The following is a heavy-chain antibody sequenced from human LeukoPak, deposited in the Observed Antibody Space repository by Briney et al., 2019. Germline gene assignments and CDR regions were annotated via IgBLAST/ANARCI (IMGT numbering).Heavy chain of an antibody. V-gene: IGHV3-11*04. J-gene: IGHJ3*02. CDR1: GFTFSGYS. CDR2: MDASGTTV. CDR3: ARDGTFDI. D-gene: IGHD1-26*01. Sequence: GGSLRLSRAASGFTFSGYSMSWIRQAPGKGLEWVSYMDASGTTVLYADSVKGRFTISRDNAKNSLSLQMNSLRADDTALYYCARDGTFDIWGQGTMVTVSS.